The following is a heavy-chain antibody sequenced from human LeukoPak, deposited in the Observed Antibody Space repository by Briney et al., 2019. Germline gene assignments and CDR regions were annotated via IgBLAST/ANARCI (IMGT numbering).Heavy chain of an antibody. Sequence: ASVTVSFKASGYTFTGYYMHWVRQAPGQGLEWMGWINPNSGGTNYAQKFQGRVTMTRDTSISTAYMELSRLRSDDTAVYYCARDGDYYYDSSGYYYVSWGQGTLVTVSS. D-gene: IGHD3-22*01. CDR2: INPNSGGT. J-gene: IGHJ4*02. CDR1: GYTFTGYY. V-gene: IGHV1-2*02. CDR3: ARDGDYYYDSSGYYYVS.